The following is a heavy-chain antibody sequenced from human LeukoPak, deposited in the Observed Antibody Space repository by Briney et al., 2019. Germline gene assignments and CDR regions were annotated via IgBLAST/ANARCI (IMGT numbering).Heavy chain of an antibody. D-gene: IGHD3-22*01. CDR1: GYTFTSYG. CDR3: ARDPVRYTWLLLGGFDY. V-gene: IGHV1-46*01. J-gene: IGHJ4*02. CDR2: INPSGGST. Sequence: VASVKVSCKASGYTFTSYGINWVRQAPGQGLEWMGIINPSGGSTSYAQKFQGRVTMTRDMSTSTVYMELSSLRSEDTAVYYCARDPVRYTWLLLGGFDYWGQGTLVTVYS.